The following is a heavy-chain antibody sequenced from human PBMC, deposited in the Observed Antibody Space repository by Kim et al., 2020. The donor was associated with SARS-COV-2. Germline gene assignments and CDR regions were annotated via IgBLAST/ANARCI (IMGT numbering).Heavy chain of an antibody. J-gene: IGHJ4*02. CDR3: VSGYDSFYFDY. V-gene: IGHV1-2*06. CDR2: INPNSGGT. D-gene: IGHD5-12*01. Sequence: ASVKVSCETSGFSVIDYHIHWVRQAPGEGLEWMGRINPNSGGTEYAQRFQGRVNMTLDTSVRTAYMEVNSLKSDDTAVYFCVSGYDSFYFDYWGQGTLVTVSS. CDR1: GFSVIDYH.